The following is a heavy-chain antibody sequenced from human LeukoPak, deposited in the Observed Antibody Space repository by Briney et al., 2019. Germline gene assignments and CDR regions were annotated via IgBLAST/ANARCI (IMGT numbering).Heavy chain of an antibody. Sequence: ETLSLTCTVSGGSFGGYYWTWIRQPPGKGLEWIGFIYYSGSTNYNPSLKGRVTISVDTSKNQFSLKVNSVTAADTAVYFCARAPFDTISVDFWGEGTLVIVSS. CDR3: ARAPFDTISVDF. J-gene: IGHJ4*01. D-gene: IGHD3-9*01. V-gene: IGHV4-59*01. CDR2: IYYSGST. CDR1: GGSFGGYY.